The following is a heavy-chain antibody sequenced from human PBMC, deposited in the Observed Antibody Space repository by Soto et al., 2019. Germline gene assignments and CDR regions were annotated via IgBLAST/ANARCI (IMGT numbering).Heavy chain of an antibody. Sequence: GGSMRLASAVSGDTFNRHAINWVRKATGKGLEWVAVISFDGKNKYYGDSVEGRFTVSRENFNNTVYLQMNSLRGEDTAVYFCARDRWEQAPPRYYYGMDVWGQGTTVTVSS. CDR3: ARDRWEQAPPRYYYGMDV. CDR2: ISFDGKNK. V-gene: IGHV3-30*04. J-gene: IGHJ6*02. CDR1: GDTFNRHA. D-gene: IGHD1-26*01.